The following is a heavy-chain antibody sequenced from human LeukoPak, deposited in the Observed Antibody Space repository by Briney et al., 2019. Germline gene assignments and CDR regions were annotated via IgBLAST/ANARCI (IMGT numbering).Heavy chain of an antibody. V-gene: IGHV4-39*01. CDR1: GASISSSRYY. D-gene: IGHD5-24*01. CDR3: ARAVEMSTIHPGFDF. J-gene: IGHJ4*02. CDR2: IYYSWST. Sequence: SETLSLTCTVSGASISSSRYYWGWIRQSPGKGLEWLGSIYYSWSTYYNPSLKSRVTISVDTSKNQVSLNLTSVTAADTAVYYCARAVEMSTIHPGFDFWGQGALVTVSS.